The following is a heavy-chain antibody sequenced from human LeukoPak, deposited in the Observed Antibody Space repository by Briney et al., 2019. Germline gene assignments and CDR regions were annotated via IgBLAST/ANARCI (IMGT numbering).Heavy chain of an antibody. D-gene: IGHD2-15*01. J-gene: IGHJ3*02. CDR2: IYHSGST. Sequence: SETLSLTCAVYGGSFSGYYWSWIRQPPGKGLEWIGEIYHSGSTNYNPSLKSRVTISVDTSKNQFSLKLSSVTAADTAVYYCARPHCSGGSWYRYYDAFDIWGQGTMLTVSS. CDR1: GGSFSGYY. CDR3: ARPHCSGGSWYRYYDAFDI. V-gene: IGHV4-34*01.